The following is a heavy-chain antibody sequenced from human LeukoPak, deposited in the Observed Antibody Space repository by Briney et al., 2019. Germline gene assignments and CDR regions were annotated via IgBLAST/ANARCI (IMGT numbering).Heavy chain of an antibody. CDR3: ASQVGALEPIDY. Sequence: PGGSLRLSCAASGFTFSSYWMSWVRQAPVKGLEWVANIKQDGSEKYYVDSVKGRFTISRDNAKNSLYLQMNSLRAEDTAVSYCASQVGALEPIDYWGQGTLVTVSS. J-gene: IGHJ4*02. V-gene: IGHV3-7*01. CDR1: GFTFSSYW. D-gene: IGHD1-26*01. CDR2: IKQDGSEK.